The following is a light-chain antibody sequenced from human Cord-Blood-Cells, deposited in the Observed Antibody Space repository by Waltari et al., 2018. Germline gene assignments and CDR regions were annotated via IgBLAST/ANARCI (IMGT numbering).Light chain of an antibody. CDR1: QSVSSY. CDR3: QQRSNWRT. V-gene: IGKV3-11*01. Sequence: EIVLTQSPATLSLSPGERATLSCRASQSVSSYLAWYQQKPGQAPRRLIDDASNRATGIPARFSCSGSGTDFTLTISSLEPEDVAVYYCQQRSNWRTFGQGTKVEIK. J-gene: IGKJ1*01. CDR2: DAS.